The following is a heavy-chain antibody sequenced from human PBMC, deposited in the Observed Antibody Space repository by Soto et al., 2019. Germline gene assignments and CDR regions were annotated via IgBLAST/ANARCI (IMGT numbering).Heavy chain of an antibody. CDR1: GYTFTSYG. V-gene: IGHV1-18*01. CDR2: ISAYDGNT. D-gene: IGHD7-27*01. J-gene: IGHJ5*02. Sequence: QVQLVQSGAEVKKPGASVKVSCKASGYTFTSYGISWVRQAPGQGLEWMGWISAYDGNTNYAQKLQGRVTMTTDTSTSTDDMELGSLRSDDTAGYYCSRDGEATPPSNWFDPWGQGTPVTVSS. CDR3: SRDGEATPPSNWFDP.